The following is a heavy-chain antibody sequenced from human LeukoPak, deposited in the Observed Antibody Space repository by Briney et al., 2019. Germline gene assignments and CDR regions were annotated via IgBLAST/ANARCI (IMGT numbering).Heavy chain of an antibody. Sequence: GGSLRLSCAASGFTFSSYWMSWVRQAPGKGLEWVANIKQDGSEKYYVDSVKGRFTISRDNAKNSLYLQMNSLRAEDTAVYYCARDKAMVRGVIFHYYGMDVRGQGTTVTVSS. V-gene: IGHV3-7*01. J-gene: IGHJ6*02. CDR1: GFTFSSYW. CDR3: ARDKAMVRGVIFHYYGMDV. D-gene: IGHD3-10*01. CDR2: IKQDGSEK.